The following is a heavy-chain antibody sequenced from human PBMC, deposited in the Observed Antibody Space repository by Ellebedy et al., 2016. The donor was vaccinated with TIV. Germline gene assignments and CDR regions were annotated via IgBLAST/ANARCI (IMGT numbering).Heavy chain of an antibody. V-gene: IGHV1-46*01. D-gene: IGHD3-3*01. Sequence: ASVTVSCXASGYTFTSYYMHWVRQAPGQGLAWMGIINPSGGSTSYPQKFQGRVTMTRDTSTSTVYMELSSLRSEDTAVYYCARDVTIFGVANYYYYGMDVWGQGTTVTVSS. CDR1: GYTFTSYY. CDR2: INPSGGST. CDR3: ARDVTIFGVANYYYYGMDV. J-gene: IGHJ6*02.